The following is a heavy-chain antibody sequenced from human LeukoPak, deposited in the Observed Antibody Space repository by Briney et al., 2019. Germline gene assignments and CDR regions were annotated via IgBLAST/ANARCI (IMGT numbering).Heavy chain of an antibody. V-gene: IGHV3-30*03. CDR1: GFTFSGYG. Sequence: GGSLRLSCAGSGFTFSGYGMHWVRQAPGKGLEWVAAISYEGSGKYYADSVKGRFTVSRDNSKITLFLDMNSLRPEDTAVYYCVRGDWEGLAIVGPTGNSYWGQGTLVAVSS. J-gene: IGHJ4*02. CDR3: VRGDWEGLAIVGPTGNSY. D-gene: IGHD1-26*01. CDR2: ISYEGSGK.